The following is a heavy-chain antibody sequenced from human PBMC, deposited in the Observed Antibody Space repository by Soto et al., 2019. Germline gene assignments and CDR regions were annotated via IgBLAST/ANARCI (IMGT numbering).Heavy chain of an antibody. CDR2: IIPIFGTA. CDR3: ARGGYCISTSCYGPDAFDI. J-gene: IGHJ3*02. D-gene: IGHD2-2*01. Sequence: ASVKVSCKASGGTFSSYAISWVRQAPGXGLEWMGGIIPIFGTANYAQKFQGRVTITADESTSTAYMELSSLRSEDTAVYYCARGGYCISTSCYGPDAFDIWGKGTMVTVSS. V-gene: IGHV1-69*13. CDR1: GGTFSSYA.